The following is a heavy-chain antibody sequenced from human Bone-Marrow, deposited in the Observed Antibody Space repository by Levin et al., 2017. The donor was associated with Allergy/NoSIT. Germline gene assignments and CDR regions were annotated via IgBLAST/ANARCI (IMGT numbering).Heavy chain of an antibody. CDR2: IKHDGSEK. Sequence: ASVKVSCAASGFTFSTFWMTWVRQAPGKGLEWVANIKHDGSEKYYVDSVKGRFTISRDNAKNSLYLQMNSLRAEDTAVYYCARGRRNDYWGQGTLVIVSS. CDR1: GFTFSTFW. J-gene: IGHJ4*02. CDR3: ARGRRNDY. V-gene: IGHV3-7*01.